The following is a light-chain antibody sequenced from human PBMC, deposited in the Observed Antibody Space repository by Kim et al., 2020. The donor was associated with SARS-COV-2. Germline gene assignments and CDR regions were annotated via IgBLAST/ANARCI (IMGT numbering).Light chain of an antibody. Sequence: SITISCTETGSDVGGYNSVSWYQQQPGKAPKLMIYDVSKRPSGVSNRFSGSKSGNTASLTISGLQADDEADYYCSSYTSSSTLYVFGTGTKVTVL. V-gene: IGLV2-14*03. J-gene: IGLJ1*01. CDR3: SSYTSSSTLYV. CDR2: DVS. CDR1: GSDVGGYNS.